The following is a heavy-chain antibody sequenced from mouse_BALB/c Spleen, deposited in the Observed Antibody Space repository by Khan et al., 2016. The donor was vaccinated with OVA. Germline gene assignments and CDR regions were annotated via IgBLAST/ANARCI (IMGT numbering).Heavy chain of an antibody. CDR1: GYTFTSYT. V-gene: IGHV1-4*01. J-gene: IGHJ3*01. D-gene: IGHD2-14*01. CDR2: INPSNGYT. CDR3: VVVVAYPRNDGLFAY. Sequence: QVQLKQSGAELARPGASVKMSCKASGYTFTSYTIHWIKERPGQGLEWIGYINPSNGYTNYNQNFKDKATLTTDKSSTTAYLQLSSLTSEDSAVYNCVVVVAYPRNDGLFAYGGQGTLVTVSA.